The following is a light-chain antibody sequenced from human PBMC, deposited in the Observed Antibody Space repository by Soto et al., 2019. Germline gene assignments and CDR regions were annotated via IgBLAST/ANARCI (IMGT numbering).Light chain of an antibody. J-gene: IGKJ5*01. CDR3: QQYNSYGIT. CDR2: KAS. CDR1: QSISSW. V-gene: IGKV1-5*03. Sequence: PSTRSAYVGDGVTITCRASQSISSWLAWYQQKPGKAPNLLIYKASSLESGVPSRFSGSGSGTEFTLTISSLQPDDFAIYYCQQYNSYGITFGQGTRLEIK.